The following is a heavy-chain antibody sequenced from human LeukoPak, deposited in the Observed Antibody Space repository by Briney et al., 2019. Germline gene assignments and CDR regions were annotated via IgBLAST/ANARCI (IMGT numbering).Heavy chain of an antibody. V-gene: IGHV3-11*01. Sequence: GGSLRLSCAASGFTFSDYYMSWIRQAPGKGLEWVSYISSSGSTIYYADSVKGRFTISRDNAKNSLYLQMNSLRAEDTAVYYCAKRVVEVSEDWFDPWGQGTLVTVSS. J-gene: IGHJ5*02. D-gene: IGHD3-22*01. CDR2: ISSSGSTI. CDR3: AKRVVEVSEDWFDP. CDR1: GFTFSDYY.